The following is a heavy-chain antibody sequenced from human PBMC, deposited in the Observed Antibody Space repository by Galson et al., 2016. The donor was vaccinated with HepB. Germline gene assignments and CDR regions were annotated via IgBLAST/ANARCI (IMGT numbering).Heavy chain of an antibody. D-gene: IGHD2-21*01. Sequence: SETLSLTCTVSGGSISSHYWSWFRQPPGKGLEWIAYIRDTGSLKDNPSLKSRVTMSADKSNNQFSLRLIPVTAADADVYSCARTPPWGPSCGDFDYWGQGILVAVSS. CDR2: IRDTGSL. CDR3: ARTPPWGPSCGDFDY. CDR1: GGSISSHY. J-gene: IGHJ4*02. V-gene: IGHV4-59*08.